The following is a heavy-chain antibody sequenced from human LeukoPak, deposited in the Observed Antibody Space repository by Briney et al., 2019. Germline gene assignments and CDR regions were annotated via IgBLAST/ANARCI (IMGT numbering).Heavy chain of an antibody. CDR2: ISYDASNR. CDR1: GFTFSSFA. CDR3: ARARSVGPPTGFDY. Sequence: GWSLRLSCAASGFTFSSFAMHWVRQAPGKGLEWMAVISYDASNRFYADSVQGRFTISRDNSKNTLFLQMNSLGAEDTAVFYCARARSVGPPTGFDYWGQGTLVTVSS. J-gene: IGHJ4*02. D-gene: IGHD4-23*01. V-gene: IGHV3-30-3*01.